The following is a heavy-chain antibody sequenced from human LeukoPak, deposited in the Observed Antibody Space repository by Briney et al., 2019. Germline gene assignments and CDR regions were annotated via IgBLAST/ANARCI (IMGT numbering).Heavy chain of an antibody. Sequence: GGSLRLSCAASGFTFSSYEMNWVRQAPGKGLEWVSYISSSGSTIYYADSVKGRFTISRDNAKNSLYLQMNSPRAEDTAVYYCARVRWGGLYYFDYWGQGTLVTVSS. D-gene: IGHD3-16*01. V-gene: IGHV3-48*03. CDR1: GFTFSSYE. J-gene: IGHJ4*02. CDR3: ARVRWGGLYYFDY. CDR2: ISSSGSTI.